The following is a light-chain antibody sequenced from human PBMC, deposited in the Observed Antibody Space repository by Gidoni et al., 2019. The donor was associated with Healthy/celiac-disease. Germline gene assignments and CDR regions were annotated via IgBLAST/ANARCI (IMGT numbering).Light chain of an antibody. CDR3: HQSNSSSPLT. J-gene: IGKJ4*01. V-gene: IGKV1-5*03. Sequence: DIQLTKSPSTLSASVGDRVTITRGASQSISSWLAWYQQKPGKAPKLLIYQASSLESGFPSRFSGSGSGTDFTLTISSLQPDHFATHYCHQSNSSSPLTFGGGTKVEIK. CDR2: QAS. CDR1: QSISSW.